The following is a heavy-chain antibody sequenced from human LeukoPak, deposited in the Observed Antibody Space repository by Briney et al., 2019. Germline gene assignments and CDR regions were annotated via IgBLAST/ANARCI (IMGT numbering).Heavy chain of an antibody. D-gene: IGHD2-15*01. V-gene: IGHV1-18*01. CDR2: ISAYNGDT. CDR3: ARDGSLGSRYYYYGMDV. Sequence: ASVKVSCKASGYTFSSYGINWVRQAPGQGLEWMGWISAYNGDTNYAQKLQGRVAMTTDTSTRTAYMELRSLRSDDTAVYYCARDGSLGSRYYYYGMDVWGHGTTATVSS. J-gene: IGHJ6*02. CDR1: GYTFSSYG.